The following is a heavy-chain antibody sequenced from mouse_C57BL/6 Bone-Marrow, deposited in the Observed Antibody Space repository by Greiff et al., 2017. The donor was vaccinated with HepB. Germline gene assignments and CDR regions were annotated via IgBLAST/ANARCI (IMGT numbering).Heavy chain of an antibody. V-gene: IGHV1-5*01. CDR1: GYTFTSYW. J-gene: IGHJ2*01. CDR2: IYPGNSDT. Sequence: SGTVLARPGASVKMSCKTSGYTFTSYWMHWVKQRPGQGLEWIGAIYPGNSDTSYNQKFKGKAKLTAVTSASTAYMELSSLTNEDSAVYYCTRDPYYDYDGSLFDYWGQGTTLTVSS. D-gene: IGHD2-4*01. CDR3: TRDPYYDYDGSLFDY.